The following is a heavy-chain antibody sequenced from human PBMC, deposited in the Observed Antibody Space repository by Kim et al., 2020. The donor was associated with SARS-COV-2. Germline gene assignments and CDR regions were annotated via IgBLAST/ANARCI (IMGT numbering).Heavy chain of an antibody. D-gene: IGHD6-13*01. CDR1: GYTFSSYD. CDR3: ARITAAGRSSFYFGLDV. V-gene: IGHV1-8*01. Sequence: ASVKVSCKASGYTFSSYDINWVRQGTGQGLEWMGSMSPNSGNTDYAEKFQGRVTMTRDTSTATASMELSSLRYEDTAVYYFARITAAGRSSFYFGLDVCG. J-gene: IGHJ6*02. CDR2: MSPNSGNT.